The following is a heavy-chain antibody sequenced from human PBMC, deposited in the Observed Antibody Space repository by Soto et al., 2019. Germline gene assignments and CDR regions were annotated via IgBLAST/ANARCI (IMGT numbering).Heavy chain of an antibody. D-gene: IGHD4-17*01. CDR3: ARENAYGDPNCFDY. V-gene: IGHV3-21*01. CDR2: ISSSSNYI. J-gene: IGHJ4*02. Sequence: ESGGGLVKPGGSLRLSCTASGFTFSSYNMNWVRQAPGKGLEWVSSISSSSNYIYYADSMKGRFTISRDNAKNSLYLQMNSLRAEDTAVYYCARENAYGDPNCFDYWGQGTLVTVSS. CDR1: GFTFSSYN.